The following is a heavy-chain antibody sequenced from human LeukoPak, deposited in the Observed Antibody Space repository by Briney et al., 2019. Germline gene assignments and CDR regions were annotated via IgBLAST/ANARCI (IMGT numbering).Heavy chain of an antibody. J-gene: IGHJ4*02. V-gene: IGHV1-2*02. CDR3: ARDPDHRTGSGSYPPAPSGD. CDR1: GYTFAGYY. D-gene: IGHD3-10*01. Sequence: ASVKVSCKASGYTFAGYYMHWVRQAPGQGLEWTGWINPNSGGTNYAQKFQGRVTMTRDTSISTAYMELSRLRSDDTAVYYCARDPDHRTGSGSYPPAPSGDWGQGTLVTVSS. CDR2: INPNSGGT.